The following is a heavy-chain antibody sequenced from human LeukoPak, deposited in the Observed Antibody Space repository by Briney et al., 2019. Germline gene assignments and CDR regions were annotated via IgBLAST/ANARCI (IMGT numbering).Heavy chain of an antibody. D-gene: IGHD2-15*01. CDR2: INPSDGCT. V-gene: IGHV1-46*01. Sequence: GASVKVSCKASGYTFSSYYVHWVRQAPGQGLEWMAIINPSDGCTSYVQRFQGRVTLTRDTSTNTVYMELSSLRSEDTAIYYCAREPHCSGGSCYFDYWGQGTLVTVSS. CDR1: GYTFSSYY. CDR3: AREPHCSGGSCYFDY. J-gene: IGHJ4*02.